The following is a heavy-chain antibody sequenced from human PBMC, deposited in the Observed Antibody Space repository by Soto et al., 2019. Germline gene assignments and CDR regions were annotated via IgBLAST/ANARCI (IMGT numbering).Heavy chain of an antibody. CDR2: IIPIFGTA. CDR1: GGTFSSYA. V-gene: IGHV1-69*13. CDR3: ARETRHLEGPIAVAPGWFDP. D-gene: IGHD6-19*01. J-gene: IGHJ5*02. Sequence: ASVKVSCKASGGTFSSYAISWVRQAPGQGLEWMGGIIPIFGTANYAQKFQGRVTITADESTSTAYMELSSLRSEDTAVYYCARETRHLEGPIAVAPGWFDPWGQGTLVTVSS.